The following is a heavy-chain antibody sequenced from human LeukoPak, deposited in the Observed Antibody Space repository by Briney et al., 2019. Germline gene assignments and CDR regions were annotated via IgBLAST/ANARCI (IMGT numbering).Heavy chain of an antibody. D-gene: IGHD1-26*01. CDR1: GGSISRYY. V-gene: IGHV4-59*01. Sequence: SETLSLTCTVSGGSISRYYWSWIRQPPGRGLEWSGYIYYSGSTNYNPSLQSRVTISVDTSKNQFSLKLSSVTAAHTAVYYCAGIDPGGVGALYYCDYWGQGTLVTVSS. J-gene: IGHJ4*02. CDR2: IYYSGST. CDR3: AGIDPGGVGALYYCDY.